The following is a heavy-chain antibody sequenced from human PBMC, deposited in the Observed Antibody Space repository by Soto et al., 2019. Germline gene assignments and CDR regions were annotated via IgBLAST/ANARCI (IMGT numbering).Heavy chain of an antibody. CDR2: INSDGSTT. J-gene: IGHJ4*02. Sequence: EVQLVESGGGLVQPGGSLRLSCAASGFIFSDYWMHWVRQAPGKGLVWVSRINSDGSTTSYADSVKGRFTISRDNAKNTIYLQTNSLRVEDTAVYYCARVAYGYWGVFHYWGQGTLGTVSA. CDR1: GFIFSDYW. V-gene: IGHV3-74*01. D-gene: IGHD4-17*01. CDR3: ARVAYGYWGVFHY.